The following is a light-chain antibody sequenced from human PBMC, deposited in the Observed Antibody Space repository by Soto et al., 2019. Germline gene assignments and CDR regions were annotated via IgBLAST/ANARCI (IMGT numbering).Light chain of an antibody. CDR1: QSISSW. CDR3: QQYNSYPWT. Sequence: DIRVTQSPATLSASVRDRVTITCRASQSISSWLAWYQQKPGKAPKLLIYKASSLESGVPSRFSGSGSGTEFTLTISSLQPDDFATYYCQQYNSYPWTFGQGTKVDI. V-gene: IGKV1-5*03. CDR2: KAS. J-gene: IGKJ1*01.